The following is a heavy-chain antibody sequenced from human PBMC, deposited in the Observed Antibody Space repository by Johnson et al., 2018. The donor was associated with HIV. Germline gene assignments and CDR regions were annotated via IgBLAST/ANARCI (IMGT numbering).Heavy chain of an antibody. J-gene: IGHJ3*02. V-gene: IGHV3-66*01. CDR3: ARDGPGDGNAMGGSGAFDI. CDR2: IYSGDST. D-gene: IGHD5-24*01. Sequence: VQLVESGGGLVQPGGSLRLSCAASGLTVSTNDINWVRQAPGKGLEWVAIIYSGDSTYYADSLERSFTISSDKTKNTVYLQRNSLRVEDTAVYYCARDGPGDGNAMGGSGAFDIWGQGTMVTVSS. CDR1: GLTVSTND.